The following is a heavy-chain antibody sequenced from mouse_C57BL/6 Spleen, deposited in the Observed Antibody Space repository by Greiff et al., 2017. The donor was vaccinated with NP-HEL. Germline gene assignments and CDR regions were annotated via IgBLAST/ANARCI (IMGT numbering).Heavy chain of an antibody. Sequence: QVQLQQPGAELVKPGASVKMSCKASGYTFTSYWITWVKQRPGQGLEWIGDIYPGSGSTNYNEKFKSKATLTVDTSSSTAYMQLSSLTSEDSAVYYCARGGLYYSYDYWGQGTTLAVSS. V-gene: IGHV1-55*01. J-gene: IGHJ2*01. CDR1: GYTFTSYW. CDR2: IYPGSGST. CDR3: ARGGLYYSYDY. D-gene: IGHD2-12*01.